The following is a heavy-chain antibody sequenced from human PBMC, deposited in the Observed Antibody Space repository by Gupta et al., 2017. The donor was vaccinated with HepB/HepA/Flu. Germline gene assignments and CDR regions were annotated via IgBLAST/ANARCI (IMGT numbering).Heavy chain of an antibody. V-gene: IGHV3-53*01. J-gene: IGHJ4*02. D-gene: IGHD2-21*02. Sequence: EVQLVESGGGLIQPGGSLRLSCAASGFTVSSNYMSWVRQAPGKGLEWVSVIYSGGSTYYADSVKGRFTISRDNSKNTLYLQMNSLRAEDTAVYYCARHPDPGGDLATFDYWGQGTLVTVSS. CDR1: GFTVSSNY. CDR3: ARHPDPGGDLATFDY. CDR2: IYSGGST.